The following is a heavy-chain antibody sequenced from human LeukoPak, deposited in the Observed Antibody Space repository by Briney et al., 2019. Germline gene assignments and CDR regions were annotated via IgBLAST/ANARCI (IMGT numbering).Heavy chain of an antibody. CDR1: GFPFSSYW. J-gene: IGHJ6*02. CDR3: ASDSPYYGMDV. Sequence: GGSPRLSCAASGFPFSSYWMHWVRQVPGKGLLWVSRINSDGSATIYADSVRGRFTISRDNAKNTLYLQMSGLRVEDTAVYHCASDSPYYGMDVWGQGTTVTVSS. V-gene: IGHV3-74*01. CDR2: INSDGSAT.